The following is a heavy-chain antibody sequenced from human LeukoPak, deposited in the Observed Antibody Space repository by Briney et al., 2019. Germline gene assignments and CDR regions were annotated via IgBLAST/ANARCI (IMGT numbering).Heavy chain of an antibody. CDR1: GFTFGSYS. CDR2: ISSSSSYI. J-gene: IGHJ3*02. D-gene: IGHD3-16*01. CDR3: ARDQGGMTLVGNAFDI. V-gene: IGHV3-21*01. Sequence: PGGSLRLSCAASGFTFGSYSMNWVRQAPGKGLEWVSSISSSSSYIYYTDSVRGRFTISRDNARNSLYLQMNSLRAEDTAVYYCARDQGGMTLVGNAFDIWGQGTMVTVSS.